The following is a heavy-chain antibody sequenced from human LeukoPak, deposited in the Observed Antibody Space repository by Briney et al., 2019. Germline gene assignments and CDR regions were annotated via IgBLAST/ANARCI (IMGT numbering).Heavy chain of an antibody. CDR2: IYYSGST. CDR1: GGSISSYY. D-gene: IGHD3-3*01. CDR3: ARQVARYYDFWSGYYGNYYYYGMDV. J-gene: IGHJ6*02. V-gene: IGHV4-39*01. Sequence: SSETLSLTCTVSGGSISSYYWGWIRQPPGKGLEWIGSIYYSGSTYYNPSLKSRVTISVDTSKNQFSLKLSSVTAADTAVYYCARQVARYYDFWSGYYGNYYYYGMDVWGQGTTVTVSS.